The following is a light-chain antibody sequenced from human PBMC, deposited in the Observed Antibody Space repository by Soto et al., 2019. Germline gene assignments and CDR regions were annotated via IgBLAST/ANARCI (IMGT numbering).Light chain of an antibody. CDR1: QRISSW. J-gene: IGKJ1*01. CDR3: QQYNGYLWT. Sequence: DIQMTQSPSTLSASVGDRVTITCRVSQRISSWLDWYQQKPGKAPKLLIYKASSLEIWVTSMFSGSGAGTEFTLPISNLQPDDFATYYCQQYNGYLWTFGQGTKVEIK. CDR2: KAS. V-gene: IGKV1-5*03.